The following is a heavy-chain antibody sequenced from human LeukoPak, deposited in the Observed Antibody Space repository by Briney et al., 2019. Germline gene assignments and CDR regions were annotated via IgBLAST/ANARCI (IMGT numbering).Heavy chain of an antibody. Sequence: PGGSLRLSCAASGFTFSSYVMSWVRQAPGKGMEWVAVISDDGTNKYYADPVKGRFTISRDNSKNTLYLEMNSLRAEDTAVYYCASVDDLDAFAMWGQGTMVIVFS. CDR2: ISDDGTNK. CDR1: GFTFSSYV. V-gene: IGHV3-30*03. CDR3: ASVDDLDAFAM. D-gene: IGHD5-12*01. J-gene: IGHJ3*02.